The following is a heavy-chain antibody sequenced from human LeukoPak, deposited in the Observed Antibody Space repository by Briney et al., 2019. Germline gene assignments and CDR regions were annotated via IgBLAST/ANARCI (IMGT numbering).Heavy chain of an antibody. CDR2: ISSSSNYI. CDR3: ARDGDIVVIPAAPLDY. J-gene: IGHJ4*02. CDR1: GFTFSSYS. D-gene: IGHD2-2*01. V-gene: IGHV3-21*01. Sequence: GGSLRLSCAASGFTFSSYSMNWVRQAPGKGLEWVSSISSSSNYIYYADSVKGRFTISRDNAKNSLYLQMNSLRAEDTAVYYCARDGDIVVIPAAPLDYWGQGTLVTVSS.